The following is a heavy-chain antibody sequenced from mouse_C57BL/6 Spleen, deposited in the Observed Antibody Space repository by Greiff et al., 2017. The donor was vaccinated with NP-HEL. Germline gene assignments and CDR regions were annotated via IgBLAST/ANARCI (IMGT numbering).Heavy chain of an antibody. V-gene: IGHV5-4*01. J-gene: IGHJ4*01. CDR1: GFTFSSYA. Sequence: EVKLVESGGGLVKPGGSLKLSCAASGFTFSSYAMSWVRQTPEKRLEWVATISDGGSYTYYPDNVKGRFTISRDNAKNNLYLQMSHLKSEDTAMYYCARDEVYYGSRRNAMDYWGQGTSVTVSS. D-gene: IGHD1-1*01. CDR2: ISDGGSYT. CDR3: ARDEVYYGSRRNAMDY.